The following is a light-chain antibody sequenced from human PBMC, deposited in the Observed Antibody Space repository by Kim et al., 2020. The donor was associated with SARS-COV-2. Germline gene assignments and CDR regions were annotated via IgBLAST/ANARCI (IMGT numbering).Light chain of an antibody. CDR1: SSDIGAYKY. J-gene: IGLJ1*01. V-gene: IGLV2-8*01. Sequence: QSALTQPPSASGSPGQSVTISCTGTSSDIGAYKYVSWYQQHPGKAPKLMIYEVNRRPSGVPDRFSRSKSGNTASLTVSGLQAEDEADYYCTSYAGSNNLDVFGTGTKVTVL. CDR2: EVN. CDR3: TSYAGSNNLDV.